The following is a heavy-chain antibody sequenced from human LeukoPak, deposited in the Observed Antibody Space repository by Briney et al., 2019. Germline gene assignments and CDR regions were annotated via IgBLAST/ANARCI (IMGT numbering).Heavy chain of an antibody. CDR3: ARGRSYDFWSGYLPYFDY. J-gene: IGHJ4*02. Sequence: SRSTNYTPSLNRRVTISVDTSKNHFSLKLSSVTAADTAVYYCARGRSYDFWSGYLPYFDYWGQGTLVTVSS. D-gene: IGHD3-3*01. CDR2: SRST. V-gene: IGHV4-34*01.